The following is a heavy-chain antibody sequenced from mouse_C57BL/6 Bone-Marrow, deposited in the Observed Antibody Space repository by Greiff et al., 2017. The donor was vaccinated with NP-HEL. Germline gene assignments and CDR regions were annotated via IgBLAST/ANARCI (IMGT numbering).Heavy chain of an antibody. Sequence: EVHLVESGGDLVKPGGSLKLSCAASGFTFSSYGMSWVRQSPDKRLEWVATISSGGSYTYYPDSVKGRFTISRDNAKNTLYLQMSSLKSEDTAMYYCARQFPWFAYWGQGTLVTVSA. CDR2: ISSGGSYT. CDR3: ARQFPWFAY. CDR1: GFTFSSYG. J-gene: IGHJ3*01. V-gene: IGHV5-6*01.